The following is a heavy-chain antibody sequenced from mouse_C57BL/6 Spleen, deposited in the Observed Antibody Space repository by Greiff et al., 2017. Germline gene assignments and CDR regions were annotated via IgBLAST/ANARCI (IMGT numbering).Heavy chain of an antibody. Sequence: VQLQQSGAELVRPGASVKLSCKASGYTFTDYYINWVKQRPGQGLEWIARIYPGSGNTYYNEKFKGKATLTAEKSSSTAYMQLSSLTSEDSAVYFCARSEGLYAMFAYWGQGTLVTVSA. CDR1: GYTFTDYY. J-gene: IGHJ3*01. D-gene: IGHD2-3*01. V-gene: IGHV1-76*01. CDR2: IYPGSGNT. CDR3: ARSEGLYAMFAY.